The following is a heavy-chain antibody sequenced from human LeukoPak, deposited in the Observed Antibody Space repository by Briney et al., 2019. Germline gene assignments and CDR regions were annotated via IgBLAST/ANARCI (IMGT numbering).Heavy chain of an antibody. CDR2: FDPEDGET. CDR3: ASRSPLAVDWYAPFDY. V-gene: IGHV1-24*01. CDR1: GYTLTELS. Sequence: ASVKVSCKVSGYTLTELSMHWVRQAPGKGLEWMGGFDPEDGETIHAQKFQGRVTMTEDTSTDTAYMELSSLRSEDTAVYFCASRSPLAVDWYAPFDYWGQGTLVTVSA. D-gene: IGHD3-9*01. J-gene: IGHJ4*02.